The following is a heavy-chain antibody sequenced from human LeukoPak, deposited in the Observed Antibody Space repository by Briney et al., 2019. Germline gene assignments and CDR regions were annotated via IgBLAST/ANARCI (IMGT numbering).Heavy chain of an antibody. D-gene: IGHD3-16*01. Sequence: GGSLRLSCAASGFTFSDHHMDWVRQAPGKGLEWVGRTRNKAHSYTTEYAASVKGRFTISRDDSKNSLYLQMNSLKTEDTAVYYCTRGAFGFDYWGQGTLVTVSS. J-gene: IGHJ4*02. CDR1: GFTFSDHH. CDR2: TRNKAHSYTT. CDR3: TRGAFGFDY. V-gene: IGHV3-72*01.